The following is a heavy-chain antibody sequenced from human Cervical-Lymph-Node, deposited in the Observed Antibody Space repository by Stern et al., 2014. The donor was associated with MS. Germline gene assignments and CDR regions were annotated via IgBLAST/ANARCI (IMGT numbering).Heavy chain of an antibody. Sequence: DQLVESAAEVKKPGSSVKVSCKASGGTFSSYAINWVRQAPGQGLEWMGGIIPIFGAAHYAQKFQGRVTITADESTSTAYMELSSLRSEDTAVYYCARDVPPQDYYYYGMDVWGQGTTVTVSS. CDR3: ARDVPPQDYYYYGMDV. CDR1: GGTFSSYA. CDR2: IIPIFGAA. V-gene: IGHV1-69*01. J-gene: IGHJ6*02.